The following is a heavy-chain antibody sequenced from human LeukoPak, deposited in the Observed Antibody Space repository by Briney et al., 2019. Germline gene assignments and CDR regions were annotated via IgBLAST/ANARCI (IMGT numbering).Heavy chain of an antibody. V-gene: IGHV4-34*01. CDR3: ARHFPEFSGSYYMGYFQH. CDR2: INHSVST. J-gene: IGHJ1*01. CDR1: GGSFSGYY. Sequence: SETLSLTCAVYGGSFSGYYWSWIRQPPGKGLEWIGEINHSVSTNYNPSLKSRVTISVDTSKNQFSLKLSSVTAADTAVYYCARHFPEFSGSYYMGYFQHWGQGTLVTVSS. D-gene: IGHD3-10*01.